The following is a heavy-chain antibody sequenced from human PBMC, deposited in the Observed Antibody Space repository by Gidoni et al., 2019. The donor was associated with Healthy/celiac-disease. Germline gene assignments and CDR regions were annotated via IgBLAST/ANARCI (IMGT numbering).Heavy chain of an antibody. CDR2: IYYSGST. D-gene: IGHD1-20*01. V-gene: IGHV4-39*07. CDR3: ARVQRYNWNESGAFDI. J-gene: IGHJ3*02. Sequence: QLQLQESGPGLVTPSETLSPTCTVSGGSISSSRYYWGWIRQPPGKGLEWIGSIYYSGSTYYNPSLKSRVTISVDTSKNQFSLKLSSVTAADTAVYYCARVQRYNWNESGAFDIWGQGTMVTVSS. CDR1: GGSISSSRYY.